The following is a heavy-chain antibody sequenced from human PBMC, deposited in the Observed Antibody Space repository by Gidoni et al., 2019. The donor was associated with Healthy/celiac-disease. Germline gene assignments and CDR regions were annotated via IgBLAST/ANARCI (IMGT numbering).Heavy chain of an antibody. CDR2: ISWNSGSI. D-gene: IGHD6-6*01. CDR1: GFTFDDYA. V-gene: IGHV3-9*01. Sequence: EVQLVESGGGLVQPGRSLRLSCAASGFTFDDYAMHWVRQAPGKGLEWVSGISWNSGSIGYADSVKGRFTISRDNAKNSLYLQMNSLRAEDTALYYCAKASIEYSSYYYFDYWGQGTLVTVSS. CDR3: AKASIEYSSYYYFDY. J-gene: IGHJ4*02.